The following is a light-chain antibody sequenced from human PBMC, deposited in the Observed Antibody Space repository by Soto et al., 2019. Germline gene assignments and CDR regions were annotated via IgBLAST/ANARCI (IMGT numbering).Light chain of an antibody. CDR3: TSWTTSTTMI. V-gene: IGLV2-14*03. CDR2: DVN. Sequence: QSALTHPASVSGSPGQSITISCTGTSSDIGAYNFVSWYQQHPGKAPKLMLYDVNIRPSGVSNRFSGSKSGNTASLTISGLQAEDEADYYCTSWTTSTTMIFGGGT. CDR1: SSDIGAYNF. J-gene: IGLJ2*01.